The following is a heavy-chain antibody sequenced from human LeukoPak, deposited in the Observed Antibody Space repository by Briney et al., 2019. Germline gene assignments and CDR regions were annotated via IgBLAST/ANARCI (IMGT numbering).Heavy chain of an antibody. J-gene: IGHJ6*03. CDR2: INHSGST. D-gene: IGHD2-2*01. V-gene: IGHV4-34*01. CDR3: ARGTLEYCSSTSCSIPYYYYYYMDV. Sequence: SETLSLTCAVYGGSFSGYYWSWIRQPPGKGLEWIGEINHSGSTNYNPSLKSRVTISVDTSKNQFSLKLSSVTAADTAVYYCARGTLEYCSSTSCSIPYYYYYYMDVWGKGTTVTVSS. CDR1: GGSFSGYY.